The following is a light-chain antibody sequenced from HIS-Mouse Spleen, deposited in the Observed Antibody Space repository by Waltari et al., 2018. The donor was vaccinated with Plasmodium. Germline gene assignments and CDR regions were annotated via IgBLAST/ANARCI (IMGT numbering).Light chain of an antibody. CDR3: QQSYSTPQT. V-gene: IGKV1-39*01. CDR2: AAS. J-gene: IGKJ1*01. CDR1: PSISSY. Sequence: DIQMTQSPSSLSASVGDRVTITCRASPSISSYLNWYQPKPGKAPKLLIYAASSLQSGVPSRFSGSGSGTDFTLTISSLQPEDFATYYCQQSYSTPQTFGQGTKVEIK.